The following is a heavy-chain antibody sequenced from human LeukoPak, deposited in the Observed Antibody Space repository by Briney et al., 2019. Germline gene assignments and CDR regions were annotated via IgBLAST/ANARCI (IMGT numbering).Heavy chain of an antibody. J-gene: IGHJ4*02. CDR3: ARAAYGDYS. Sequence: PGGSLRLSCAVSGFTFNSYWMTWVRQAPGKGLEWVANIKTDGSDKRYVDSVKGRFTISRDNAKNSLYLQMNSLRAEDTAVYYCARAAYGDYSWGQGTLVTVSS. CDR2: IKTDGSDK. CDR1: GFTFNSYW. D-gene: IGHD4-17*01. V-gene: IGHV3-7*04.